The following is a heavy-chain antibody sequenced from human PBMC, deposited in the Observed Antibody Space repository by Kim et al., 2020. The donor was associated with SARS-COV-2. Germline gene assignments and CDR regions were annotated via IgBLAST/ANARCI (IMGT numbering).Heavy chain of an antibody. J-gene: IGHJ4*02. Sequence: SETLSLTCAVYGGSFSGYYWSWIRQPPGKGLEWIVEINHSGSTNYNPSLKSRVTITVDTSKNQFSLKMSSVTAADTAVYYCARGGETVLLRFGELLPRFCYFDYWGQGTLVTVSS. CDR2: INHSGST. V-gene: IGHV4-34*01. CDR3: ARGGETVLLRFGELLPRFCYFDY. CDR1: GGSFSGYY. D-gene: IGHD3-10*01.